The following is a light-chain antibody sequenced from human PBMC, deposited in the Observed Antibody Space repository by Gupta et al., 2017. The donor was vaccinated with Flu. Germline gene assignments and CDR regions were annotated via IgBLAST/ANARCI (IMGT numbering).Light chain of an antibody. V-gene: IGKV1-39*01. CDR2: AAS. Sequence: SPSSLSASVGDRVTITCRASQSLVTFLNWFQQKPGKAPKLLIFAASNLQSGFPSDFNGIGSGTVFTLTFSILQPEDFATYSCHQTYSTLWPLGQG. CDR1: QSLVTF. CDR3: HQTYSTLWP. J-gene: IGKJ1*01.